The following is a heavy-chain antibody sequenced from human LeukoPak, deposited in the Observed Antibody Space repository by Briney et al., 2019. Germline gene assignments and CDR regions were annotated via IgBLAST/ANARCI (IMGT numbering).Heavy chain of an antibody. D-gene: IGHD3-22*01. Sequence: GASVKVSCEASGYTFTGYYMHWVRQAPGQGLEWMGIINPSGGSTSYAQKFQGRVTMTRDTSTSTVYMELSSLRSEDTAVYYCARDNNYYDSSGAQDYWGQGTLVTVSS. CDR2: INPSGGST. CDR1: GYTFTGYY. V-gene: IGHV1-46*01. J-gene: IGHJ4*02. CDR3: ARDNNYYDSSGAQDY.